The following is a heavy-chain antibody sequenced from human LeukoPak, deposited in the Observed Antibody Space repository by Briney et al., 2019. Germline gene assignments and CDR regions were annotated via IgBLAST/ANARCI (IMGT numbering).Heavy chain of an antibody. CDR1: GLTFSTYD. V-gene: IGHV3-23*01. D-gene: IGHD6-19*01. CDR3: AKSYSTGWYSHAG. J-gene: IGHJ4*02. CDR2: IKGSGSST. Sequence: GGSLRLSCAAPGLTFSTYDINWARQAPGKGLESVAAIKGSGSSTYYADSVRGRFTISRDNSKSTLYLQMNSLRADDTAFYYCAKSYSTGWYSHAGWGQGTLVTVSS.